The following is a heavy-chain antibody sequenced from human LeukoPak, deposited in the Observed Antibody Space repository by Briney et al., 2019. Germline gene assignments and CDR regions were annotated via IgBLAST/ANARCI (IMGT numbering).Heavy chain of an antibody. V-gene: IGHV4-38-2*02. CDR2: IYHSGIT. D-gene: IGHD3-22*01. Sequence: SETLSLTCTVSGYSISSGFYWAWIRQPPGKGLEWIGSIYHSGITYYNPSLKSRVTISVDTSKNQFSLKLSSVTAADTAVYYCARTSGYYLDAFDIWGQGTMVTVSS. J-gene: IGHJ3*02. CDR3: ARTSGYYLDAFDI. CDR1: GYSISSGFY.